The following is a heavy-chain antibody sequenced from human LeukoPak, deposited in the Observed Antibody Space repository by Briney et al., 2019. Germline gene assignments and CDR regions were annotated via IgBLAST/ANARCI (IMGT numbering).Heavy chain of an antibody. CDR2: VNPDDSNT. J-gene: IGHJ4*02. CDR1: GYIFTTHW. CDR3: ARLRWPRGGRSSFDY. Sequence: GESLKISCKGSGYIFTTHWIGWVRQMPGKGLEWMGIVNPDDSNTIYSPSFQGQVTISVDKPTTTAYLQWSSLKASDTAVYYCARLRWPRGGRSSFDYWGQGALVTVSS. V-gene: IGHV5-51*01. D-gene: IGHD3-10*01.